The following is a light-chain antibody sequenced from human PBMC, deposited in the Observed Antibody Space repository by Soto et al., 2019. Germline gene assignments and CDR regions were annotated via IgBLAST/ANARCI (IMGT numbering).Light chain of an antibody. V-gene: IGLV2-11*01. CDR2: DVN. CDR1: SSDVGGYNY. J-gene: IGLJ2*01. Sequence: QSALTQPRSVSGSPGQSVTISCTGTSSDVGGYNYVSWYQQHPGKAPKLMIYDVNKWPSGVPDRFSGSKSGNTASLTISGLQAEYEADYYCCSYAGSYTVFGGGTKVTVL. CDR3: CSYAGSYTV.